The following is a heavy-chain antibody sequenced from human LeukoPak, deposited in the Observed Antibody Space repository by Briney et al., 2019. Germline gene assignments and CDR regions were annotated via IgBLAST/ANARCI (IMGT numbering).Heavy chain of an antibody. CDR3: AREDYPNGEGCIDY. D-gene: IGHD7-27*01. Sequence: PGGSLRLSCAASAFTFSSYGMSWVRQAPGKGLEWVSAISGDGRDIFYADAVKGRFTISRDNSKNTLFLQMNSLRAEDTAVYFCAREDYPNGEGCIDYWGQGTLVTVSS. J-gene: IGHJ4*02. CDR1: AFTFSSYG. CDR2: ISGDGRDI. V-gene: IGHV3-23*01.